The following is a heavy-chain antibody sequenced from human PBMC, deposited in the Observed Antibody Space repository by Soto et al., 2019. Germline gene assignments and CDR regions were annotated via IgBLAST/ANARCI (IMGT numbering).Heavy chain of an antibody. D-gene: IGHD3-22*01. CDR2: IRSKTNSYAT. V-gene: IGHV3-73*01. J-gene: IGHJ5*02. Sequence: GGSLRLSCAASGFTSGGSAIHWVRHASGKGLEWVGRIRSKTNSYATSYAASVKGRFTISRDDSKNTAYLQMNSLKTEDTAVYYCTRDPRNYYDSSGSANWFDPWGQGTLVTVSS. CDR3: TRDPRNYYDSSGSANWFDP. CDR1: GFTSGGSA.